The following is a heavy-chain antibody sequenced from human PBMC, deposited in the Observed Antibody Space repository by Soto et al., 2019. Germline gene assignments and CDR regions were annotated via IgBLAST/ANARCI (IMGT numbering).Heavy chain of an antibody. Sequence: EVQLVESGGDLVQPGGSLRLSCAASGFTFTGHWMHWVRQVPGKGLVWVARINTEGDSTNYADSVKGRFTISRDSATNTVYLKMHGLGVDDTSVYFCAREAGYCSTTSCYRRAFDTWGQGTMVTVSS. V-gene: IGHV3-74*01. D-gene: IGHD2-2*01. CDR2: INTEGDST. CDR3: AREAGYCSTTSCYRRAFDT. CDR1: GFTFTGHW. J-gene: IGHJ3*02.